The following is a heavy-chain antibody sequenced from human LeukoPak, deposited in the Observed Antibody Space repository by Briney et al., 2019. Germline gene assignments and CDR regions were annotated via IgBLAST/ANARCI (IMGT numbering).Heavy chain of an antibody. J-gene: IGHJ6*04. V-gene: IGHV4-34*01. CDR2: INHSGST. CDR1: GGSFSGYY. Sequence: SETLSLTCAVYGGSFSGYYWSWIRQPPGKGLERIGEINHSGSTNYNPSLKSRVTISVDTSKNQFSLKLSSVTAADTAVYYCARGPPLDVWGKGTTVTVSS. CDR3: ARGPPLDV.